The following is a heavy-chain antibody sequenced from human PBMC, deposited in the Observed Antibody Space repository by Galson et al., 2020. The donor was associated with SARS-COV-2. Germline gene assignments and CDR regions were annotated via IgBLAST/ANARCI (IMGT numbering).Heavy chain of an antibody. Sequence: GGSLRLSCAASGFTFSDYYMSWIRQAPGKGLEWVSYISSSGSTIYYADSVKGRFTISRDNAKNSLYLQMNSLRAEDTAVYYCARDRDCSGGSCYEYYYYYYMDVWGKGTTVTVSS. CDR3: ARDRDCSGGSCYEYYYYYYMDV. D-gene: IGHD2-15*01. V-gene: IGHV3-11*01. J-gene: IGHJ6*03. CDR2: ISSSGSTI. CDR1: GFTFSDYY.